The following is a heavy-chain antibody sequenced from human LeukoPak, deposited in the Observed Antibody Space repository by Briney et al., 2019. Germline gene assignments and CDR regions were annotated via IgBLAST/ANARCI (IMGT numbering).Heavy chain of an antibody. CDR2: ISWNSGSI. J-gene: IGHJ4*02. CDR1: GFTFDDYA. Sequence: GGSLRLSCAASGFTFDDYAMHWVRQAPGKGLEWVSGISWNSGSIGYADSVKGRFTISRDNAKNSLYLQMNSLRAEDTALHYCAKEGTRAGTYFDYWGQGTLVAVSS. D-gene: IGHD6-19*01. CDR3: AKEGTRAGTYFDY. V-gene: IGHV3-9*01.